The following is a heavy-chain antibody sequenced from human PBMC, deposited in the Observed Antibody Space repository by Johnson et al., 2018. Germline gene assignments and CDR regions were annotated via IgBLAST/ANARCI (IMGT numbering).Heavy chain of an antibody. Sequence: VQLQESGGGLVQPGGSLRLSCAASGFTFSSYWMHWVRQAPGKGLVWVSRINSDGSSTSYADSVKGRFTISRDNAKNTLYLQMNSLRAEDTAVYYCARARHCSSTSCDILDYYYGMDVWGQGTTVTVSS. D-gene: IGHD2-2*02. V-gene: IGHV3-74*01. CDR3: ARARHCSSTSCDILDYYYGMDV. J-gene: IGHJ6*02. CDR2: INSDGSST. CDR1: GFTFSSYW.